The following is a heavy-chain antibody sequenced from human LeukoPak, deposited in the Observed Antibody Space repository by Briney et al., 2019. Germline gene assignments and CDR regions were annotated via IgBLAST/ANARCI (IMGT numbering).Heavy chain of an antibody. CDR2: INHSGST. CDR1: GGSFSGYY. Sequence: SETLSLTCAVYGGSFSGYYWSWIRQPPGKGLEWIGEINHSGSTNYNPSLKSRVTISVDTSKNQFSLKLSSVTAADTAVYYCARANYYYGMDVWGQGTTVTVSS. J-gene: IGHJ6*02. V-gene: IGHV4-34*01. CDR3: ARANYYYGMDV.